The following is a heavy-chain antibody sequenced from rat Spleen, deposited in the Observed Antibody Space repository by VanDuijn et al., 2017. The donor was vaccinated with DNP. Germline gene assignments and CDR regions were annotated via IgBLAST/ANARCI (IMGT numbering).Heavy chain of an antibody. V-gene: IGHV5-31*01. CDR2: ITNTGGST. J-gene: IGHJ4*01. D-gene: IGHD1-5*01. CDR1: GFTFNNYW. Sequence: EVQLVESGGGLVQPGRSLKLSCVASGFTFNNYWMTWIRQAPGKGLEWVASITNTGGSTYYPDSVKGRFTISRDNAKSTLYLQMNSLRSEDTATYYCTTDIGTTTDYVMDAWGQGASVTVSS. CDR3: TTDIGTTTDYVMDA.